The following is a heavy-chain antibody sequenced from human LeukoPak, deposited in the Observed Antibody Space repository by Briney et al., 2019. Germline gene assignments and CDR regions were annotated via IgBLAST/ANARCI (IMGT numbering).Heavy chain of an antibody. CDR3: ARGRVRIDY. CDR1: GGSISSSSYY. CDR2: IYYTGNT. D-gene: IGHD3-22*01. V-gene: IGHV4-39*01. J-gene: IGHJ4*02. Sequence: SETLSLTCTVSGGSISSSSYYWGWIRQPPGKGLEWIGSIYYTGNTFYSPSLKSRVTISVDTSKNQFSLRLSSVTATDTAVYYCARGRVRIDYWGQGTLVTVSS.